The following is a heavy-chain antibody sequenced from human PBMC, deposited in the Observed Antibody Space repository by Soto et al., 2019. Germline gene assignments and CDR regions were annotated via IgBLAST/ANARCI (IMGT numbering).Heavy chain of an antibody. CDR1: GFTFDDYT. D-gene: IGHD6-19*01. V-gene: IGHV3-43*01. J-gene: IGHJ3*02. CDR3: AKDMGAAVAGLDDAFDI. Sequence: GGSLRLSCAASGFTFDDYTMHWVRQAPGKGLEWVSLISWDGGSTYYADSVKGRFTISRDNSKNSLYLQMNSLRTEDTALYYCAKDMGAAVAGLDDAFDIWGQGTMVTVSS. CDR2: ISWDGGST.